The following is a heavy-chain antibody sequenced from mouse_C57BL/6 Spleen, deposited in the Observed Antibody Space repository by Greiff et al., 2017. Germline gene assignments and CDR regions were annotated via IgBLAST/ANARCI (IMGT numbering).Heavy chain of an antibody. D-gene: IGHD2-4*01. CDR2: IHPNSGST. CDR1: GYTFTSYW. J-gene: IGHJ4*01. Sequence: QVQLQQPGAELVKPGASVKLSCKASGYTFTSYWMHWVKQRPGQGLEWIGMIHPNSGSTNYNEKFKSKATLTVDKSSSTAYMQLSSLTSEDSAVYYCARGNYDYDGYYAMDYWGQGTSVTVSS. CDR3: ARGNYDYDGYYAMDY. V-gene: IGHV1-64*01.